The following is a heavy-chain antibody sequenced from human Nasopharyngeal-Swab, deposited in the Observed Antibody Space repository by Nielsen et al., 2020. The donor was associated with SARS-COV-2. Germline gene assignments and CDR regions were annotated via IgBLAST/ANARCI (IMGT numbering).Heavy chain of an antibody. CDR3: ARPQYQLRNSYYYGMDV. Sequence: ASVKVSCKASGYTFTGYYMHWVRQAPGQGLEWMGWINPNSGGTNYAQKFQGRVTMTRDTSIRRAYMELGRLRSDDTAVDYWARPQYQLRNSYYYGMDVWGQGTTVTVSS. CDR2: INPNSGGT. J-gene: IGHJ6*02. V-gene: IGHV1-2*02. D-gene: IGHD2-2*01. CDR1: GYTFTGYY.